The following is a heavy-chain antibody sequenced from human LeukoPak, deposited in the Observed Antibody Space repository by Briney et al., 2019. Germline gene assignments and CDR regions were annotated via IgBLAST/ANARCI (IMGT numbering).Heavy chain of an antibody. Sequence: SETLSLTCTVSGGSISSYYWSWIRQPPGKGLEWIGYIYYTGSTNYNPSLKSRVTISVDTSKNQFSLKLTSVTAADTAVYYCARGVPEYYDFWSGYFYYFDYWGQGTLVTVSS. CDR1: GGSISSYY. D-gene: IGHD3-3*01. CDR2: IYYTGST. V-gene: IGHV4-59*01. CDR3: ARGVPEYYDFWSGYFYYFDY. J-gene: IGHJ4*02.